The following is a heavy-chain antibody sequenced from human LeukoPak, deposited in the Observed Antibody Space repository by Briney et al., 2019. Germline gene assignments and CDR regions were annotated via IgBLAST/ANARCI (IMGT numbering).Heavy chain of an antibody. V-gene: IGHV3-49*04. CDR3: ARDEFGSGTPHFAN. Sequence: PGRSLRLSCITSGFTFDDFSVSWVRQAPGKGLEWVGFIKNRAFGGTADYAASAKGRFTISTDDSKTIAYLQMDSLKTEDTGMYYCARDEFGSGTPHFANWGQGTLVTVSS. CDR1: GFTFDDFS. D-gene: IGHD3-10*01. J-gene: IGHJ4*02. CDR2: IKNRAFGGTA.